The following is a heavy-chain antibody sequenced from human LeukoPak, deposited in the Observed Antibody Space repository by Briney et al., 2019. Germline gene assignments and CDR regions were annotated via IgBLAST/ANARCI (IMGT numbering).Heavy chain of an antibody. CDR3: ARHMVRGVTDY. CDR2: INHSGST. Sequence: PSETLSLTCAVYGGSFSGYYWSWIRQPPGKGLEWIGEINHSGSTNYNPSLKSRVTISVDTSKNQFSLKLSFVTAADTAVYYCARHMVRGVTDYWGQGTLVTVSS. J-gene: IGHJ4*02. V-gene: IGHV4-34*01. D-gene: IGHD3-10*01. CDR1: GGSFSGYY.